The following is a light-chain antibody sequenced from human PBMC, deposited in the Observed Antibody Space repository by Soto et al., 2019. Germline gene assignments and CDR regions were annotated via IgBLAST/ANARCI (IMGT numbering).Light chain of an antibody. Sequence: EIVMTQSPAALSVSPGESATLSCRASQSVSSNLAWYQQKRGQAPSLLISDISAKATRITTRFRGSGSGTEFTLTIRRLRSGDFAVYYCQQYNDWPLTVGGGTKVEI. J-gene: IGKJ4*01. CDR2: DIS. CDR3: QQYNDWPLT. CDR1: QSVSSN. V-gene: IGKV3D-15*01.